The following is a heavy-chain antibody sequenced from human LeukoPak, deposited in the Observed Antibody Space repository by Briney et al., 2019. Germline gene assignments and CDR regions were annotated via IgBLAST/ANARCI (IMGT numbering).Heavy chain of an antibody. CDR2: MSDSGNT. CDR3: ARVSLYDSSASFFASYYYMDV. CDR1: GDSITNQY. Sequence: PSETLSLTCTISGDSITNQYWSWIRQPPGKGLEWIGLMSDSGNTKFHPSLMSRVTMSVDRSKNQVSLKLTSVTAADTAVYYCARVSLYDSSASFFASYYYMDVWGKGTTVTVSS. V-gene: IGHV4-59*11. J-gene: IGHJ6*03. D-gene: IGHD3-22*01.